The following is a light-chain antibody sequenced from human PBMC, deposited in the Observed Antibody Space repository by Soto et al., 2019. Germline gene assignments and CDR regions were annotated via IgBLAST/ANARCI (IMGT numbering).Light chain of an antibody. Sequence: MMMTQSPATLSVSPGERVTLSCRTSHSVNSHVAWYQQKPGQAPRLLIYAASSRATGVPARFSGTGSGTEFTLTISSLQSEDFALYYCQQYNDWPLTFGQGTKVDI. CDR2: AAS. V-gene: IGKV3-15*01. CDR1: HSVNSH. CDR3: QQYNDWPLT. J-gene: IGKJ1*01.